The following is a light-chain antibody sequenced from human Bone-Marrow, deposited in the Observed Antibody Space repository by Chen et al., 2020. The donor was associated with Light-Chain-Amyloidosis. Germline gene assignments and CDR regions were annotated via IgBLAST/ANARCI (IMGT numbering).Light chain of an antibody. CDR1: SSYVGGYNY. J-gene: IGLJ1*01. CDR3: SSYAGGTNLV. Sequence: QSALTQPPSASGSPGQSVTISFTGTSSYVGGYNYVTWYQQHPDKAPKFMIYEVTKRPSGVPDRFSGSKSGNTASLTVSGLQAEDEADYYCSSYAGGTNLVFGTGTKVTVL. V-gene: IGLV2-8*01. CDR2: EVT.